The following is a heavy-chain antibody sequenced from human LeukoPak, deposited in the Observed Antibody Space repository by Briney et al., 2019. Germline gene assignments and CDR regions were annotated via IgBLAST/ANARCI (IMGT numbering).Heavy chain of an antibody. V-gene: IGHV1-69*05. CDR1: GGTFSSYA. D-gene: IGHD1-20*01. J-gene: IGHJ6*03. CDR3: ASPSLTGDYYYYYMDV. Sequence: ASVKVSCKASGGTFSSYAISWVRHAPGQGLEWMGGIIPIFGTANYAQKFQGRVTITTDESTSTAYMELSSLRSEDTAVYYCASPSLTGDYYYYYMDVWGKGTTVTVSS. CDR2: IIPIFGTA.